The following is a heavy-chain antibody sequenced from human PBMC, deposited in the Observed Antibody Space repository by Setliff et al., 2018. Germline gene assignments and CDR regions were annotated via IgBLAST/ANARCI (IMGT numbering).Heavy chain of an antibody. J-gene: IGHJ4*02. Sequence: PSETLSLTCTVSGYSISSGYIWGWIRQPPGKGLEWVGNIGHTGSINYNPSLKSRLTISLDTSKNQFSPKLTSVTAADTAVYYCAGGRRYDYGWDFDYWGQGTLVTVSS. D-gene: IGHD4-17*01. V-gene: IGHV4-38-2*02. CDR1: GYSISSGYI. CDR2: IGHTGSI. CDR3: AGGRRYDYGWDFDY.